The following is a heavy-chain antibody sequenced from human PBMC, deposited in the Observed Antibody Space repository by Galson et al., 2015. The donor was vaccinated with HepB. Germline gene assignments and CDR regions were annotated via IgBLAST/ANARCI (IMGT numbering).Heavy chain of an antibody. Sequence: QSGAEVKKPGASVKVSCKASGYTFTSYGISWVRQAPGQGLEWMGWISAYNGNTNYAQKLQGRVTMTTDTSTSTAYMELRSLRSDDTAVYYCARVAVVTAIPLNDAFDIWGQGTMVTVSS. J-gene: IGHJ3*02. CDR2: ISAYNGNT. CDR1: GYTFTSYG. CDR3: ARVAVVTAIPLNDAFDI. D-gene: IGHD2-21*02. V-gene: IGHV1-18*01.